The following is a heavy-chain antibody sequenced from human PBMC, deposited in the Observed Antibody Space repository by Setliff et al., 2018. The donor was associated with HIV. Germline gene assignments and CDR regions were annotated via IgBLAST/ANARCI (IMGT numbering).Heavy chain of an antibody. CDR1: GGSISGYY. J-gene: IGHJ6*03. V-gene: IGHV4-59*12. CDR3: ARGRKRDGYNFYYYYMDV. Sequence: PSETLSLTCTVSGGSISGYYWSWIRQPPGKGLEWIGYIYYIGNTNYNPSLKGRVTLSVDTSKNQFSLKLSSVTAADTAVYYCARGRKRDGYNFYYYYMDVWDKGTTVTVSS. CDR2: IYYIGNT. D-gene: IGHD5-12*01.